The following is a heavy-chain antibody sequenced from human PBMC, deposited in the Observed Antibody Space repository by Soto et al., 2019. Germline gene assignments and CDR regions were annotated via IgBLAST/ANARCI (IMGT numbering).Heavy chain of an antibody. Sequence: VKVSCKASGGTFSSYAISWVRQAPGQGLEWMGGIIPIFGTANYAQKFQGRVTITADRSTSTAYMELSSLRSEDTAVYYCASRQEQARDYYGMDVWGQGTTVTVYS. CDR1: GGTFSSYA. CDR2: IIPIFGTA. V-gene: IGHV1-69*06. D-gene: IGHD1-26*01. CDR3: ASRQEQARDYYGMDV. J-gene: IGHJ6*02.